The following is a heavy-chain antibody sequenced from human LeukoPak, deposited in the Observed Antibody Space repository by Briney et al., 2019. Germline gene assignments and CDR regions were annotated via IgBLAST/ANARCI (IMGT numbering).Heavy chain of an antibody. CDR3: TSPTYYYDSSGTPGGS. CDR1: GFTFSGSA. V-gene: IGHV3-73*01. D-gene: IGHD3-22*01. CDR2: IRSKANSYAT. Sequence: GGSLRLSCAASGFTFSGSAMHWVRQASGKGLEWVGRIRSKANSYATAYAASVKGRFTISRDDSKNTAYLQMNSLKTEDTAVYYCTSPTYYYDSSGTPGGSWGQGTLVTVSS. J-gene: IGHJ5*02.